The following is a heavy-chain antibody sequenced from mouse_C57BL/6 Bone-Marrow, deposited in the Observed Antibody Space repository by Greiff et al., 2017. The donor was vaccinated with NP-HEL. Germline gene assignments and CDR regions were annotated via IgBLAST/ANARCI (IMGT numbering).Heavy chain of an antibody. Sequence: EVKLMESGGDLVKPGGSLKLSCAASGFTFSSYGMSWVRQTPDKRLEWVATISSGGSYTYYPDSVKGRFTISRDNAKNTLYLQMSSLKSEDTAMYYCARRLLRGFAYWGQGTLVTVSA. CDR1: GFTFSSYG. V-gene: IGHV5-6*02. D-gene: IGHD1-1*01. J-gene: IGHJ3*01. CDR3: ARRLLRGFAY. CDR2: ISSGGSYT.